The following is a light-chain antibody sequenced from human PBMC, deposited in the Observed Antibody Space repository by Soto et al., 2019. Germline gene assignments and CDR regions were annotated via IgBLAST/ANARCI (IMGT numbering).Light chain of an antibody. V-gene: IGKV3-15*01. CDR2: GAS. CDR1: QSVSTN. CDR3: QQYNNWPPWT. J-gene: IGKJ1*01. Sequence: EIVMTQSPATLSVSPGERATLSCRASQSVSTNLAWYQQKPGQAPRLLIYGASTRATGIPARFSGSGSGTEFTLTISSLQSEDFAVYHCQQYNNWPPWTFGQGTKVEI.